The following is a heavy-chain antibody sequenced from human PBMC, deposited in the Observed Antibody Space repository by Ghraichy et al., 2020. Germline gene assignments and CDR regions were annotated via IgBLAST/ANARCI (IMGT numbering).Heavy chain of an antibody. D-gene: IGHD3-22*01. CDR1: GYTFTSYG. CDR3: ARVHYDSSGYYWGFDY. V-gene: IGHV1-18*01. J-gene: IGHJ4*02. Sequence: ASVKVSCKASGYTFTSYGISWVRQAPGQGLEWMGWISAYNGNTNYAQKLQGRVTMTTDTSTSTAYMELRSLRSDDTAVYYCARVHYDSSGYYWGFDYWGQGTLVTVSS. CDR2: ISAYNGNT.